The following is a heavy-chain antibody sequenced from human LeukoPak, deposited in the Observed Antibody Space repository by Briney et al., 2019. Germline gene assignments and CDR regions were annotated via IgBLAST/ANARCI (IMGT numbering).Heavy chain of an antibody. CDR2: INPSGGST. V-gene: IGHV1-46*01. CDR3: ARGANLNYDSSGYYDY. D-gene: IGHD3-22*01. CDR1: GYTFTSYY. J-gene: IGHJ4*02. Sequence: ASVKVSCKASGYTFTSYYMHWVRQAPGQGLEWMGIINPSGGSTSYAQKFQGRVTMTRDMSTSTVYMELSSLRSEDTAVYYCARGANLNYDSSGYYDYWGQGTLVTVSS.